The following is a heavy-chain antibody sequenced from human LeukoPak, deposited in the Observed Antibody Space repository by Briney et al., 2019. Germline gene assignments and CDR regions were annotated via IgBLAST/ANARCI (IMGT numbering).Heavy chain of an antibody. D-gene: IGHD5-18*01. CDR3: AGCGYSYGSMYYMDV. V-gene: IGHV1-18*01. Sequence: ASVKVSCKASGYTFTSYGISWVRQAPGQGLEWMGWISAYNGNTNYAQKLQGRVTMTTDTSTSTAYMELRSLRSDDTAVYYCAGCGYSYGSMYYMDVWGKGPTVTVSS. J-gene: IGHJ6*03. CDR1: GYTFTSYG. CDR2: ISAYNGNT.